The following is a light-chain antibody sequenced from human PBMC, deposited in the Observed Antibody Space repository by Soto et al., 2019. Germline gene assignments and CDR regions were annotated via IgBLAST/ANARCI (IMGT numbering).Light chain of an antibody. J-gene: IGKJ4*01. Sequence: EIVLTQSPATLSLSPGERATLSCRASQSVSSYLAWYQQKPGQAPRLLIYDASNRATGIPDRFSGSGSGTDFTLTISSLEPEDFAVYYCQQRSNRPLTFGGGTKVELK. CDR3: QQRSNRPLT. CDR2: DAS. V-gene: IGKV3-11*01. CDR1: QSVSSY.